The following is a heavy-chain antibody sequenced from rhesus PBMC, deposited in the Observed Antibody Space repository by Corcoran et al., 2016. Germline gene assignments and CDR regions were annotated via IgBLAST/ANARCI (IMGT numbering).Heavy chain of an antibody. CDR2: IYWNDSK. J-gene: IGHJ2*01. D-gene: IGHD4-23*01. Sequence: QETLKESGPALVKPTQNLTLTRTFSGVSTSTSGTGVGWNRQAPGTALEWRASIYWNDSKYYSTSLKSRLTISKDTSKNQVVLTMTNMDPVDTATYYCARVYSSGWYFDLWGPGTPITISS. CDR3: ARVYSSGWYFDL. CDR1: GVSTSTSGTG. V-gene: IGHV2-95*01.